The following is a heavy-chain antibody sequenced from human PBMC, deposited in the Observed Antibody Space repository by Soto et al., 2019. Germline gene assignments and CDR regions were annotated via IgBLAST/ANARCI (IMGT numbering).Heavy chain of an antibody. D-gene: IGHD3-9*01. Sequence: WGSLRLSCAASGFTFVNAWMICFGQAPGKGREWVGRIKSKTDGGTTDYAAPVKGRFTISRDDSKNTLYLQMNSLKTEDTAVYYCTVFYMDAFDIWGQGTMVTVSS. CDR3: TVFYMDAFDI. V-gene: IGHV3-15*01. CDR1: GFTFVNAW. CDR2: IKSKTDGGTT. J-gene: IGHJ3*02.